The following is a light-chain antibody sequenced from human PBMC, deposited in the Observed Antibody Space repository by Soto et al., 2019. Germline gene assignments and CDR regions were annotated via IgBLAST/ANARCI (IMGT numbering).Light chain of an antibody. J-gene: IGKJ3*01. CDR2: GAS. CDR1: QSVSNY. Sequence: EIVLTQSPGTLSLSPGERATLSCWASQSVSNYLAWYRQRPGQAPRLLIHGASIRATGIPDRFSGSGSGTDFTLTISRLESEDFAVYYCQHYSNSPFTFGPGTKVDI. V-gene: IGKV3-20*01. CDR3: QHYSNSPFT.